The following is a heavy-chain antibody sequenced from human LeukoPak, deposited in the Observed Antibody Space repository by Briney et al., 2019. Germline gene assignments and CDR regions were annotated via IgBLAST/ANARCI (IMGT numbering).Heavy chain of an antibody. CDR1: GYTLTGYY. Sequence: ASVKVSCKASGYTLTGYYMHWVRQAPGQGLEWVGWINPNSGGTNYAQKFQGRVTMTRDTSISTAYMELSRLRSDDTAVYYCARVGDYYDSSGDFDYWGQGTLVTVSS. D-gene: IGHD3-22*01. V-gene: IGHV1-2*02. CDR2: INPNSGGT. CDR3: ARVGDYYDSSGDFDY. J-gene: IGHJ4*02.